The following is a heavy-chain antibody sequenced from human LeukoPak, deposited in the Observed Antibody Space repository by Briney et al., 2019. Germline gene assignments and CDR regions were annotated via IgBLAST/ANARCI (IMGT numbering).Heavy chain of an antibody. V-gene: IGHV4-39*01. J-gene: IGHJ4*02. CDR2: IYYRGGN. CDR1: GDSISSSNCY. Sequence: SETLSLTCTVSGDSISSSNCYWRWIRQPPGKGLEGIGTIYYRGGNYYNASLKSRVTISVDTSKNQFSLKLSSVTAAGTAVYDCARQTGSGLFSLPGGQGTLVSVSS. D-gene: IGHD3-9*01. CDR3: ARQTGSGLFSLP.